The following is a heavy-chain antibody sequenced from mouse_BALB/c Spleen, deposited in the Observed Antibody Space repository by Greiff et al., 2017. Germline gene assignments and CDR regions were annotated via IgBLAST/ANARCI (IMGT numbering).Heavy chain of an antibody. V-gene: IGHV1-4*02. CDR3: ARITTVAMDY. CDR2: INPSSGYT. D-gene: IGHD1-1*01. CDR1: GYTFTSYT. Sequence: QVQLQQSAAELARPGASVKMSCKASGYTFTSYTMHWVKQRPGQGLEWIGYINPSSGYTEYNQKFKDKTTLTADKSSSTAYMQLSSLTSEDSAVYYCARITTVAMDYWGQGTSVTVSS. J-gene: IGHJ4*01.